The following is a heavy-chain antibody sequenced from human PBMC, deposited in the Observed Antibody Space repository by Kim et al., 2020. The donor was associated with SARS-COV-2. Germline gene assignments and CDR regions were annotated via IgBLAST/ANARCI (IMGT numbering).Heavy chain of an antibody. J-gene: IGHJ4*02. CDR2: ISSSSSCYT. CDR3: ARDWRGYYYDSSGYYYGIDY. D-gene: IGHD3-22*01. V-gene: IGHV3-11*06. Sequence: GGSLRLSCAASGFTFSDYYMSWIRQAPEKGLEWVSYISSSSSCYTNYADSVKGRFTISRDNAKNSLYLQMNSLRAEDTAVYYCARDWRGYYYDSSGYYYGIDYWGQGTLVTVSS. CDR1: GFTFSDYY.